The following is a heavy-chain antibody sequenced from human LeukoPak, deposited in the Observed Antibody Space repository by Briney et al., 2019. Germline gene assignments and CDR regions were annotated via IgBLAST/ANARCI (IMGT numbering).Heavy chain of an antibody. CDR2: IYYSGST. J-gene: IGHJ3*02. V-gene: IGHV4-39*07. CDR1: GGSISSSNYY. CDR3: ARGQELSVDAFDI. D-gene: IGHD3-16*02. Sequence: SETLSLTCTVSGGSISSSNYYWGWIRQPPGKGLEWIGSIYYSGSTYYNPSPKSRVTISVDTSKIQFSLKLNSVTAADTAVYYCARGQELSVDAFDIWGQGTMVTVSS.